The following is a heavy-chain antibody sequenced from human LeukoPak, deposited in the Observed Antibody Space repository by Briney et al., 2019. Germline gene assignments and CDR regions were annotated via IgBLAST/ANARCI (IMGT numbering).Heavy chain of an antibody. D-gene: IGHD3-3*01. V-gene: IGHV3-30*18. Sequence: PGGSLRLSCAASGIIFSSSGMHWVRQAPGKGLEWVAVISYDGSNTYYGDSVRGRFTISRDNSKDTVFLQMNSLRAEDTAVYYCAKAGTIFGVVENYMDVWGKGTTVTVSS. J-gene: IGHJ6*03. CDR3: AKAGTIFGVVENYMDV. CDR2: ISYDGSNT. CDR1: GIIFSSSG.